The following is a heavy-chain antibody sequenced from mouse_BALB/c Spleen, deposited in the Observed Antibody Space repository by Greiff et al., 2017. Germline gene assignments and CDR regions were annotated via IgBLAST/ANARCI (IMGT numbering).Heavy chain of an antibody. J-gene: IGHJ3*01. V-gene: IGHV2-9*02. CDR3: ARDNDGYYAAY. CDR1: GFSLTSYG. D-gene: IGHD2-3*01. Sequence: VMLVESGPGLVAPSQSLSITCTVSGFSLTSYGVHWVRQPPGKGLEWLGVIWAGGSTNYNSALMSRLSISKDNSKSQVFLKMNSLQTDDTAMYYCARDNDGYYAAYWGQGTLVTVSA. CDR2: IWAGGST.